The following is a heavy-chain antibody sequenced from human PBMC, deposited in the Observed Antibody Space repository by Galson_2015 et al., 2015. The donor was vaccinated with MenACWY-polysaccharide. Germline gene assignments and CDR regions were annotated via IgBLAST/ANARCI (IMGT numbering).Heavy chain of an antibody. D-gene: IGHD2-2*01. V-gene: IGHV3-30*18. CDR2: ISYGGDSQ. CDR1: GFSVSHFG. Sequence: SLRLSCAASGFSVSHFGMHWVRQAPGKGLEWVAVISYGGDSQYYGDSVRGRFTISTDTSNNTLYLQMTSLTIEDTAVYYCAKVMTYLYQYIDVWGQGTTVIVSS. CDR3: AKVMTYLYQYIDV. J-gene: IGHJ6*03.